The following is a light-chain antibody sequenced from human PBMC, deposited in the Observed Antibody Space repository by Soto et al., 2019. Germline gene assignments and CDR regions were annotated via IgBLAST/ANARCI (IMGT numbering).Light chain of an antibody. J-gene: IGLJ3*02. V-gene: IGLV1-44*01. CDR1: NSNIVRNT. Sequence: SVLTQAPSASGTPGQGVIISCSGGNSNIVRNTVNWYQHLPGTAPKLLIYSNNQRPSGVPDRFSGSKSGTSASLAIRGLQSDDEADYYCVVWDDTLNGPVFGGGTKVTVL. CDR3: VVWDDTLNGPV. CDR2: SNN.